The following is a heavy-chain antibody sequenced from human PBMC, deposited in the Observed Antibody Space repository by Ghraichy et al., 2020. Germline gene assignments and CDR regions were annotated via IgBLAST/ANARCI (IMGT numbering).Heavy chain of an antibody. Sequence: GSLRLSCTVSGGSISSYYWSWIRQPPGKGLEWIGYIYYSGSTNYNPSLKSRVTISADTSKNQFSLKLSSVTAADTAVYYCARIFATVTPDAFDIWGQGTMVTVSS. CDR2: IYYSGST. J-gene: IGHJ3*02. CDR1: GGSISSYY. D-gene: IGHD4-17*01. CDR3: ARIFATVTPDAFDI. V-gene: IGHV4-59*01.